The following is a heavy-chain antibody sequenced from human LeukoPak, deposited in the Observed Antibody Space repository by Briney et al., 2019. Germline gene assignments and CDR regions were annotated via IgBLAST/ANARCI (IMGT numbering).Heavy chain of an antibody. J-gene: IGHJ3*02. V-gene: IGHV5-51*01. CDR2: IYPGDSDT. Sequence: GESLKISCKGSGYSFTSYWIGWVRQMPGKGLEWMGIIYPGDSDTRYSPSLQGQVTISADKSISTAYLQWSSLKASDTAMYYCARGQGEWELLPDAFDIWGQGTMVTVSS. CDR3: ARGQGEWELLPDAFDI. CDR1: GYSFTSYW. D-gene: IGHD1-26*01.